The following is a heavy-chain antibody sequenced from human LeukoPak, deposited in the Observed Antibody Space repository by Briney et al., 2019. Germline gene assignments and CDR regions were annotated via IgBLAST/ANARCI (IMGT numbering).Heavy chain of an antibody. CDR2: IYTSGST. J-gene: IGHJ3*02. Sequence: PSETLSLTCTVSGGSISSGSYYWSWIRQPAGKGLEWIGRIYTSGSTDYNPSLRSRVTISVDTSKTQFSLKLSSVTAADTAVYYCARSGYSYGADAFDIWGQGTMVTVSS. CDR1: GGSISSGSYY. V-gene: IGHV4-61*02. CDR3: ARSGYSYGADAFDI. D-gene: IGHD5-18*01.